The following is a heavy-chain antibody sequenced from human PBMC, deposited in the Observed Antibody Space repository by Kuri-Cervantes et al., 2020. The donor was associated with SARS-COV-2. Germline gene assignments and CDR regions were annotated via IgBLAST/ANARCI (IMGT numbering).Heavy chain of an antibody. D-gene: IGHD6-6*01. CDR2: ISAYNGNT. CDR3: ARDAIAARPVDAFDI. Sequence: ASVKVSCKASGYTFTSYGISRVRQAPGQGLEWMGWISAYNGNTNYAQKLQGRVTITADESTSTAYMELSSLRSEDTAVYYCARDAIAARPVDAFDIWGQGTMVTVSS. J-gene: IGHJ3*02. CDR1: GYTFTSYG. V-gene: IGHV1-18*01.